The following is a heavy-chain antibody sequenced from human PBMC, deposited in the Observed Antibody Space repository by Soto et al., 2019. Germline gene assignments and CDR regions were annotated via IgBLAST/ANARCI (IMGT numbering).Heavy chain of an antibody. CDR1: GFSFSCYG. Sequence: PGGSLRLSCAASGFSFSCYGMNWVRRAPGKGLEWISYISSSGSLIYYADSLKGRFTISRDNAKNSLYLQMNSLRAEDTAVYYCATTVTTVDYWGQGTLVTVSS. J-gene: IGHJ4*02. D-gene: IGHD4-17*01. CDR3: ATTVTTVDY. CDR2: ISSSGSLI. V-gene: IGHV3-48*03.